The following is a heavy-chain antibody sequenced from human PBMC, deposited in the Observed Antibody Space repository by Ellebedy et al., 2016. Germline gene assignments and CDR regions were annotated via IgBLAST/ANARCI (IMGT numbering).Heavy chain of an antibody. Sequence: GESLKISXAASGFTFSSYSMNWVRQAPGKGLEWVSSISSSSSYIYYADSVKGRFTISRDNAKNSLYLQMNSLRAEDTAVYYCASLTMVRDRDYYYYGMDVWGQGTTVTVSS. V-gene: IGHV3-21*01. CDR3: ASLTMVRDRDYYYYGMDV. CDR1: GFTFSSYS. J-gene: IGHJ6*02. CDR2: ISSSSSYI. D-gene: IGHD3-10*01.